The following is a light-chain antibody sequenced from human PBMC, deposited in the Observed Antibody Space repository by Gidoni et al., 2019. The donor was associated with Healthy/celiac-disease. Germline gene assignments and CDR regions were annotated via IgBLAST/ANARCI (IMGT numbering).Light chain of an antibody. CDR2: GAS. CDR1: QSVSSSY. Sequence: IVLTQSPCTLSLSPGERATLSCRASQSVSSSYLAWYQQKPGQAPRLLIYGASSRATGIPDRFSGSGSGTDVTLTISRLEPEDFAVYYCQQYGSSPLTFGPGTKVDIK. CDR3: QQYGSSPLT. V-gene: IGKV3-20*01. J-gene: IGKJ3*01.